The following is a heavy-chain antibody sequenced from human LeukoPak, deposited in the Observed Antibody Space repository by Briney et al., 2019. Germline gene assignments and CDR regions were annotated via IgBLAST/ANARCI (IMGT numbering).Heavy chain of an antibody. J-gene: IGHJ4*02. CDR1: RYMFTSYH. CDR2: INPSGGSP. CDR3: ARAGDDFDY. V-gene: IGHV1-46*01. Sequence: ASVKVSFKASRYMFTSYHMHWVREAPGQEVDWMGIINPSGGSPSYAQKFQGRVTMTSATSTSTVYMELSSLRSEDAAVYYCARAGDDFDYWGQGTLVTVSS.